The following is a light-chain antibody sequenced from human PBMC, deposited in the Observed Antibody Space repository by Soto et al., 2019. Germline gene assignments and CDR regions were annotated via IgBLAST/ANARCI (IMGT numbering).Light chain of an antibody. J-gene: IGKJ5*01. CDR3: QQYNSWPPT. CDR1: QSVRSN. Sequence: EIVMTQSPATLSVSLGERATLSCRASQSVRSNLAWYQQKPGQAPRLLIYDASTRAPGIPARFSGSGSGTELTLTISSLQSDDFAVYLCQQYNSWPPTFGHGTRLEIK. V-gene: IGKV3-15*01. CDR2: DAS.